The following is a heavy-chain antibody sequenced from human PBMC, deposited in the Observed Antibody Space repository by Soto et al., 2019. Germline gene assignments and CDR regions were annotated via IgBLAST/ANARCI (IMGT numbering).Heavy chain of an antibody. D-gene: IGHD7-27*01. J-gene: IGHJ4*02. CDR3: ARGPSGDKVDY. CDR2: IYSGGSI. Sequence: QVQLQESGPGLVKPSQTLSLTCIVSGGSISNVNDCWSWIRQRPDKGLELIGHIYSGGSIHNNPSITSRVTISLDTSKNQFALQLSSVSAADTAVYYCARGPSGDKVDYWGQGTLVTVSS. CDR1: GGSISNVNDC. V-gene: IGHV4-30-4*01.